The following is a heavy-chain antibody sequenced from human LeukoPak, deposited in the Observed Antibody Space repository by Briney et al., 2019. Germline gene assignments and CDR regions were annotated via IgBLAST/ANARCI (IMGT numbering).Heavy chain of an antibody. J-gene: IGHJ4*02. CDR2: INTNTGNP. V-gene: IGHV7-4-1*02. CDR3: ARVWAVAGTPFYFDY. Sequence: GASVKVSCKASGYTFTNYAMNWVRQAPGQGLEWMGWINTNTGNPTYAQGFTGRFVFSLDTSVSTAYLQISSLKAEDTAVYYCARVWAVAGTPFYFDYWGQGTLVTVSS. D-gene: IGHD6-19*01. CDR1: GYTFTNYA.